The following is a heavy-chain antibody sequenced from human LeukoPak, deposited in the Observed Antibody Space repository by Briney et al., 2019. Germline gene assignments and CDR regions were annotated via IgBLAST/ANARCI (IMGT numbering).Heavy chain of an antibody. V-gene: IGHV3-23*01. CDR2: ITSGGDT. D-gene: IGHD2-15*01. Sequence: GGPLRLSCAASGFTFNSYAMTWVRQAPGKGLEWVSAITSGGDTYYADSVKARFTISRDNSKNTLYLQMSNLGAEDTAVYYCTKCAAGGGSCYGWYWGQGTLVTVSS. J-gene: IGHJ4*02. CDR3: TKCAAGGGSCYGWY. CDR1: GFTFNSYA.